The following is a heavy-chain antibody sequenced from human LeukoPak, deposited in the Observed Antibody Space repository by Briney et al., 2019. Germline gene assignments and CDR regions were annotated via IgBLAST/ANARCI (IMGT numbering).Heavy chain of an antibody. CDR3: ARVSSVAAAGTPYYYGMDV. Sequence: SETLSLTCTVSGGSISSSSYYWSWIRQPPGKGLEWIGYIYYSGSTNYNPSLKSRVTISVDTSKNQFSPKLSSVTAAHTAVYYCARVSSVAAAGTPYYYGMDVWGQGTTVTVSS. J-gene: IGHJ6*02. CDR1: GGSISSSSYY. CDR2: IYYSGST. D-gene: IGHD6-13*01. V-gene: IGHV4-61*01.